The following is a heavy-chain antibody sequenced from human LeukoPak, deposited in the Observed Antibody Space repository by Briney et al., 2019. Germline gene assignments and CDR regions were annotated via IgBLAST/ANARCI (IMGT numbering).Heavy chain of an antibody. CDR3: ARGGGYCSSTSCYPNWFDP. J-gene: IGHJ5*02. Sequence: GGSLRPSCAASGFTFSSYAMHWVRQAPGKGLEWVAVISYDGSNKYYADSVKGRFTISRDNSKNTLYLQMNSLRAEDTAVYYCARGGGYCSSTSCYPNWFDPWGQGTLVTVSS. D-gene: IGHD2-2*01. CDR1: GFTFSSYA. CDR2: ISYDGSNK. V-gene: IGHV3-30*04.